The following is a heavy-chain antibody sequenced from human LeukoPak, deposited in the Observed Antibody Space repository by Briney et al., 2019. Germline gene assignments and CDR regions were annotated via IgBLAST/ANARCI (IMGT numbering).Heavy chain of an antibody. Sequence: SETLSPTGTVSGGAISNYYWSWIRQPPGKGLEWSGYIYYSGSTNYNPSLKNRVTISVDTSKNQFSLKLSSVTAADTAVYYCARDLRYSDILTGYSDDVFDIWGQGTMVTVSS. CDR3: ARDLRYSDILTGYSDDVFDI. D-gene: IGHD3-9*01. CDR1: GGAISNYY. CDR2: IYYSGST. J-gene: IGHJ3*02. V-gene: IGHV4-59*01.